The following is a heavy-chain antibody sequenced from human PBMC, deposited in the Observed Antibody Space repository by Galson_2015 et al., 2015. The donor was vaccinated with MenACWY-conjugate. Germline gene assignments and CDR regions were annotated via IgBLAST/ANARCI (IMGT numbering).Heavy chain of an antibody. D-gene: IGHD3-16*01. J-gene: IGHJ4*02. CDR3: ARVKNQGENDYIWVSYEF. CDR1: GYIFSKYG. CDR2: ISVDNGNS. Sequence: SVKVSCKASGYIFSKYGIGWVRQAPGQGLGWMGWISVDNGNSNYAQKLQGRVTMTTETSTNTAYMELRSLRSDDTAVYYCARVKNQGENDYIWVSYEFWGQGTLVTVSS. V-gene: IGHV1-18*01.